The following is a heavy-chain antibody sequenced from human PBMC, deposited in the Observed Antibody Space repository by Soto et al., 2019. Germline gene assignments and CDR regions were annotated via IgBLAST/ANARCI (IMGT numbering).Heavy chain of an antibody. CDR1: GGTFSSYA. V-gene: IGHV1-69*06. CDR3: ARTPVTIFGVVIIAHFDY. Sequence: SVKVSCKASGGTFSSYAISWVRQAPGQGLEWMGGIIPIFGTANYAQKFQGRVTITADKSTSTAYMELSSLRSEDTAVYYCARTPVTIFGVVIIAHFDYWGQGTLVT. J-gene: IGHJ4*02. D-gene: IGHD3-3*01. CDR2: IIPIFGTA.